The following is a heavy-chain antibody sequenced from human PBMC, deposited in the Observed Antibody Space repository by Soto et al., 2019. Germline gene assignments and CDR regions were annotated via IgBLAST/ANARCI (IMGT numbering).Heavy chain of an antibody. Sequence: EEHLVESGGTSVQPGGSLRLSCVASGFSFSSYWMYWVRQDPGKGLMWVSRINGDGSITHYADSVMGRFTISRDNAKNTVYLQMNSLRADDTARYYCVRLLDRDLWGQGTLVTVAS. J-gene: IGHJ5*02. V-gene: IGHV3-74*01. CDR2: INGDGSIT. D-gene: IGHD2-15*01. CDR1: GFSFSSYW. CDR3: VRLLDRDL.